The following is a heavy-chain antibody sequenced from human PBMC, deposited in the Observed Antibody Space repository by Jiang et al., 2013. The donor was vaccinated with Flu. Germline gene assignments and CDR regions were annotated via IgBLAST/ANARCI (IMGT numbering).Heavy chain of an antibody. CDR2: IIPIFGTA. CDR1: GGTFNNYG. D-gene: IGHD2-2*01. Sequence: GAEVKKPGSSVTVSCKASGGTFNNYGISWVRQAPGQGLEWMGGIIPIFGTANYAQKFQGRVTITADKSTSTAYMELSSLRSEDTAVYYCARDQIVVVPAAPYYYYYGMDVWGQG. CDR3: ARDQIVVVPAAPYYYYYGMDV. J-gene: IGHJ6*02. V-gene: IGHV1-69*06.